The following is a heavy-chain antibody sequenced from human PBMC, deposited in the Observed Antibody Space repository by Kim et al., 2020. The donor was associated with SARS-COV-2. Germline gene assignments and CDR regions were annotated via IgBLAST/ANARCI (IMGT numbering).Heavy chain of an antibody. CDR3: ASGYSYGLDY. Sequence: NYSTPSLKSRVTISVDSSKNQFYMKPSSVTAADPAVYYCASGYSYGLDYWGQGTLVTVSS. D-gene: IGHD5-18*01. CDR2: N. V-gene: IGHV4-30-2*01. J-gene: IGHJ4*02.